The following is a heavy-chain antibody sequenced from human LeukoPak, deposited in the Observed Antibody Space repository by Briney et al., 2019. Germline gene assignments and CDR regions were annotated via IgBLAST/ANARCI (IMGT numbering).Heavy chain of an antibody. CDR3: ARVSLRFLEWFSMDV. CDR2: ISYDGSNK. J-gene: IGHJ6*02. Sequence: GRSLRLSCAASGFTFSSYAMHWVRQALGKGLEWVAVISYDGSNKYYADSVKGRFTISRDNSKNTLYLQMNSLRAEDTAVYYCARVSLRFLEWFSMDVWGQGTTVTVSS. D-gene: IGHD3-3*01. CDR1: GFTFSSYA. V-gene: IGHV3-30-3*01.